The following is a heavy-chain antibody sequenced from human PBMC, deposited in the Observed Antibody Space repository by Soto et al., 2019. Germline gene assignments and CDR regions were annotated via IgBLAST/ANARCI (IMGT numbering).Heavy chain of an antibody. CDR3: ASDLGQQLFDY. D-gene: IGHD6-13*01. V-gene: IGHV1-18*01. J-gene: IGHJ4*02. CDR2: ISAYNANK. Sequence: QVQLVQSGAEVKKPGASVKVSCKASGYTFTSYGISWVRQAPGQGLEWMGWISAYNANKKYAQKLQGRVTMTTDTTTSTAYMERRSLRSDDTAVYYCASDLGQQLFDYWGQGTLVTVSS. CDR1: GYTFTSYG.